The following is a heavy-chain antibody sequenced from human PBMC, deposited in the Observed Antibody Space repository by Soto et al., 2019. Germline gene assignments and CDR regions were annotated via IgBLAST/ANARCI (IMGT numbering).Heavy chain of an antibody. CDR1: GGSISSSNW. CDR3: ASGSYYYWYFDL. Sequence: SETLSLTCAVSGGSISSSNWWSWVRQPPGKGLEWIGEIYHSGSTNYNPSLKSRVTISVDKSKNQFSLKLSLVTAADSAVYYCASGSYYYWYFDLWGRGTLVTVSS. V-gene: IGHV4-4*02. CDR2: IYHSGST. D-gene: IGHD1-26*01. J-gene: IGHJ2*01.